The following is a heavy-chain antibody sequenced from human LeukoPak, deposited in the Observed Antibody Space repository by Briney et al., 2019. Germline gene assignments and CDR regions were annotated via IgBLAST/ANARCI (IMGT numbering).Heavy chain of an antibody. Sequence: ASVTVSFTASGYTFTGYYMHWVRQAPGQGLEWMGRINPNSGGTNYAQKFQGRVTMTRDTSISTAYMELSRLRSDDTAVYYCAREGSPYYYDSSALWGYNYYYGMDVWGQGITVTVSS. V-gene: IGHV1-2*06. CDR1: GYTFTGYY. CDR3: AREGSPYYYDSSALWGYNYYYGMDV. J-gene: IGHJ6*02. CDR2: INPNSGGT. D-gene: IGHD3-22*01.